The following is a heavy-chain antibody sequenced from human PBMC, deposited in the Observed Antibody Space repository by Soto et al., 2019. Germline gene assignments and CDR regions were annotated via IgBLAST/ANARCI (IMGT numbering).Heavy chain of an antibody. V-gene: IGHV4-34*01. CDR1: GGSSSVYY. J-gene: IGHJ5*02. CDR3: ARGAYSSSREGWWFDP. CDR2: INHSGST. Sequence: PSETLSPPSAVYGGSSSVYYWSGFRQPPGKGLEWIGEINHSGSTNYNPSLKSRVTISVDTSKNQFSLKLSSVTAADTAVYYCARGAYSSSREGWWFDPWGQGTLVTV. D-gene: IGHD6-6*01.